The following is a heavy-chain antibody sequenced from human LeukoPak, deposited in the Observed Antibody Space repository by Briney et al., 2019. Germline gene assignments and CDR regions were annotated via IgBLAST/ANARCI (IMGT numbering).Heavy chain of an antibody. CDR1: GGSISSYY. Sequence: SETLSLTCTVSGGSISSYYWSWIRQPPRKGLEWIGEINHSGSTNYNPSLKSRVTISVDTSKHQFSLKLSSVTAADTAVYYCARRDIWLKTFDPWGQGTLVTVSS. CDR2: INHSGST. D-gene: IGHD2-15*01. V-gene: IGHV4-34*01. J-gene: IGHJ5*02. CDR3: ARRDIWLKTFDP.